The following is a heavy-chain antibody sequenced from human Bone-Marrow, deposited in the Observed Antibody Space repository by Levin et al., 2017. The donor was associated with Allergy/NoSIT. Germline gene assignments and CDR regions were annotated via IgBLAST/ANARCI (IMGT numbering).Heavy chain of an antibody. CDR2: IGSDGSGT. J-gene: IGHJ5*02. Sequence: GGSLRLSCAASGFTFDRYWMHWVRQAPGKGLVWVSTIGSDGSGTSYAAAVKGRFTISRDNTDNRVYLQMNSLRADDTAVYYCVRHATMATRTNWFDPWGQGTPVTVSS. V-gene: IGHV3-74*03. D-gene: IGHD2-8*01. CDR1: GFTFDRYW. CDR3: VRHATMATRTNWFDP.